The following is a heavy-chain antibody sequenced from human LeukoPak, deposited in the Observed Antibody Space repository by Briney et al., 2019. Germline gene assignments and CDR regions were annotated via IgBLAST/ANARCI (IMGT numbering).Heavy chain of an antibody. CDR3: AKGNPFYDY. D-gene: IGHD5/OR15-5a*01. Sequence: SETLSLTCSVSGGSVSRNNYYWGWIRQPPGKGLEWIGNIYTTGSTYYSPSLKSRVIISLDTSKNQFSLTLSSVTAADTAVYYCAKGNPFYDYWGQGTLVTVSS. CDR1: GGSVSRNNYY. CDR2: IYTTGST. V-gene: IGHV4-39*07. J-gene: IGHJ4*02.